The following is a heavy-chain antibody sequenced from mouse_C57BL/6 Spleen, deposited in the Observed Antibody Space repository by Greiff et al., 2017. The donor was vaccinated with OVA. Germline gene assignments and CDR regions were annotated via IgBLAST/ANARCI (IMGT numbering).Heavy chain of an antibody. CDR2: FYPGSGSI. Sequence: VKLMESGAELVKPGASVKLSCKASGYTFTEYTIHWVKQRSGQGLEWIGWFYPGSGSIKYNEKFKDKATLTADKSSSTVYMELSRLTSEDSSVYFCARHALWGPGLWAMDYWGQGTSVTVSS. D-gene: IGHD1-1*02. J-gene: IGHJ4*01. CDR3: ARHALWGPGLWAMDY. V-gene: IGHV1-62-2*01. CDR1: GYTFTEYT.